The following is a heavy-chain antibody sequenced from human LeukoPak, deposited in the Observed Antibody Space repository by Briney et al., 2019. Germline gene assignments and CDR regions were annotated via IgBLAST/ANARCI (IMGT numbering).Heavy chain of an antibody. CDR3: ASEYAAVIAVAAILGY. CDR1: GFTFSSYA. J-gene: IGHJ4*02. D-gene: IGHD6-19*01. Sequence: PGGSLRLSCAASGFTFSSYAMHWVRQAPGKGLEWVAVISYDGSNKYYADSVKGRFTISRDNSKNTLYLQMNNLRAEDTAVYYCASEYAAVIAVAAILGYWGQGTLVTVSS. V-gene: IGHV3-30-3*01. CDR2: ISYDGSNK.